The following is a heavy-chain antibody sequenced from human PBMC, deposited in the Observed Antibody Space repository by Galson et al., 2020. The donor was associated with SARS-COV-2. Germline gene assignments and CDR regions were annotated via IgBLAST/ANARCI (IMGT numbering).Heavy chain of an antibody. D-gene: IGHD2-15*01. V-gene: IGHV3-21*01. CDR2: ISSSSSYI. J-gene: IGHJ6*03. Sequence: NSGGSLRLSCAASGFTFSSYSMNWVRQAPGKGLEWVSSISSSSSYIYYADSVKGRFTISRDNAKNSLYLQMNSLRAEDTAVYYCARDIVEGWLSAYYYYMDVWGKGTTVTISS. CDR1: GFTFSSYS. CDR3: ARDIVEGWLSAYYYYMDV.